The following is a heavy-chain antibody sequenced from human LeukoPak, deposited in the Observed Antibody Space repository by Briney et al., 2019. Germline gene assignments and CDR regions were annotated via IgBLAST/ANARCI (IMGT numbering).Heavy chain of an antibody. Sequence: QPGGSLRLSCAASGFTFSSYAMSWVRQAPGKGLEWVSAISGSGGSTYYADSVKGRFTISRDNSKNTLYLQMNSLRAEDTAVYYCANGKSVAGTQAFDYWGQGTLVTVSS. CDR2: ISGSGGST. V-gene: IGHV3-23*01. CDR3: ANGKSVAGTQAFDY. D-gene: IGHD6-19*01. J-gene: IGHJ4*02. CDR1: GFTFSSYA.